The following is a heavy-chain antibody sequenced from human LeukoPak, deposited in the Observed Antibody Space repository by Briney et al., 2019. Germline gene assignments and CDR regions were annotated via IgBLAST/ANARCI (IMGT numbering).Heavy chain of an antibody. V-gene: IGHV3-23*01. CDR1: GFTFSSYA. Sequence: GGSLRLSCAASGFTFSSYAMSWVRQAPGKGLEWVSAISGSGGTTYYADSVKGRFTISRDNSKNTLYLQMNSLRAEDTAVYYCAKRDPMEDYGGNLDYWGQGTLVTVSS. D-gene: IGHD4-23*01. CDR3: AKRDPMEDYGGNLDY. CDR2: ISGSGGTT. J-gene: IGHJ4*02.